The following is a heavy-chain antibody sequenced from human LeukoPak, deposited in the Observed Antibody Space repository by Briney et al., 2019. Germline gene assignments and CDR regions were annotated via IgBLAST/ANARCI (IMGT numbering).Heavy chain of an antibody. CDR3: GTQDSKRIQYSSSWFDY. CDR2: ISGSGGST. J-gene: IGHJ4*02. V-gene: IGHV3-23*01. Sequence: GGSLRLSCAASGFTFSSYAMSWVRQAPGKGLEWVSAISGSGGSTYYADSVKGRYTISRDNSKNTLYLQMNSLRAEDTAVYYCGTQDSKRIQYSSSWFDYWGQGTLVTVSS. D-gene: IGHD6-13*01. CDR1: GFTFSSYA.